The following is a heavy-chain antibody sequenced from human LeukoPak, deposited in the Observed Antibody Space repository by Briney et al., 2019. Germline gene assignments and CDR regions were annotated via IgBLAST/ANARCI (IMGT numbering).Heavy chain of an antibody. D-gene: IGHD3-16*02. CDR2: IFYNGNTNT. J-gene: IGHJ4*02. CDR3: ARDNRSLLDS. Sequence: KSSQTLSLTCTVSGASISSGAYYWSWIRQHPWKGLEWIGYIFYNGNTNTNYNPSLKSRVTMSVDTSRNHFSLKMTSVTAADTAVYYCARDNRSLLDSWGQGILVTVSS. CDR1: GASISSGAYY. V-gene: IGHV4-31*03.